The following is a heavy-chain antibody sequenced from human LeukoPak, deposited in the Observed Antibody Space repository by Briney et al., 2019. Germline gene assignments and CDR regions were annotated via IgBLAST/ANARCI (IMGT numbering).Heavy chain of an antibody. V-gene: IGHV3-48*04. CDR1: GFIFSSYN. CDR3: ARDHLDTSAGTYYYYMDV. CDR2: ISSSGTI. J-gene: IGHJ6*03. Sequence: GGSLRLSCAASGFIFSSYNMNWVRQAPGKGLEWVSYISSSGTIYYADSVKGRFTISRDNAKNSLYLQMNSLRAEDTAVYYCARDHLDTSAGTYYYYMDVWGKGTTVTISS. D-gene: IGHD3-10*01.